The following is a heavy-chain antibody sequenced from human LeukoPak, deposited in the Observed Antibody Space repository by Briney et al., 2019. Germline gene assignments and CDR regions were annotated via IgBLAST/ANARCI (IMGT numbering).Heavy chain of an antibody. J-gene: IGHJ6*03. CDR1: GASISGSGHY. V-gene: IGHV4-39*02. CDR2: IYSSGST. D-gene: IGHD6-13*01. Sequence: PSETLSLTCAVSGASISGSGHYWGWIRQPPGKGLEWIGNIYSSGSTYYNASLQSRVSISIDTSKYQFSLRLSSVTAADTAVYYCARDRYSSSWSVDGSYYYYMDVWGKGTTVTVSS. CDR3: ARDRYSSSWSVDGSYYYYMDV.